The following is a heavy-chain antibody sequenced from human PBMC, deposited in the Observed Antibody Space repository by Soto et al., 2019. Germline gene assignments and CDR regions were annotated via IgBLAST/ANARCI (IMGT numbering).Heavy chain of an antibody. Sequence: QVQMVKSGAEVKKPGSSVKVSCKASGGTFSSYAISWVRQAPGQGLEWMGGIIPIFGTADYAQKFQGRVTITADESTSTAYMELSSLRSEDTAVYYCASHYDSSGYYYRGLDYWGQGTLVTVSS. CDR3: ASHYDSSGYYYRGLDY. V-gene: IGHV1-69*12. J-gene: IGHJ4*02. D-gene: IGHD3-22*01. CDR2: IIPIFGTA. CDR1: GGTFSSYA.